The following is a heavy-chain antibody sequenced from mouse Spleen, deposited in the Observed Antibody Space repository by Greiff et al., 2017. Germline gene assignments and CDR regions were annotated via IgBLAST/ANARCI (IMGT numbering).Heavy chain of an antibody. Sequence: EVQLQQSGPELVKPGASVKISCKASGYTFTDYYMNWVKQSHGKSLEWIGDINPNNGGTSYNQKFKGKATLTVDKSSSTAYMELRSLTSEDSAVYYCARKDWDEDYWGQGTTLTVSS. V-gene: IGHV1-26*01. CDR1: GYTFTDYY. J-gene: IGHJ2*01. D-gene: IGHD4-1*01. CDR3: ARKDWDEDY. CDR2: INPNNGGT.